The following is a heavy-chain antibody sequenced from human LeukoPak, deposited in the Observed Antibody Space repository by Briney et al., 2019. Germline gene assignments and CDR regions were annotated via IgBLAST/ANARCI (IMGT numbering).Heavy chain of an antibody. CDR3: ARSGSYGFFDY. D-gene: IGHD1-26*01. J-gene: IGHJ4*02. CDR1: GYTFTGYY. CDR2: INPNRGGT. V-gene: IGHV1-2*02. Sequence: ASVKVSCKASGYTFTGYYMHWVRQAPGQGLEWMGWINPNRGGTNYAQKFQGRVTMTRDTSISTACMELSRLRSDDTAVYYCARSGSYGFFDYWGQGTLVTVSS.